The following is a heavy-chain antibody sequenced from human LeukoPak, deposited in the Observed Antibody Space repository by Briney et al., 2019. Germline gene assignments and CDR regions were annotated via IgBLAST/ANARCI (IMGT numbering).Heavy chain of an antibody. Sequence: PGGSLRLSCAASGFTFSTYWMHWVRQAPGKGLVWVSHINSDGSSTSYADSVKGRFTISRDNAKNTLYLQMNSLRAEDTAVYYCARALYVDYWGQGSLVTASS. D-gene: IGHD3-10*02. CDR3: ARALYVDY. V-gene: IGHV3-74*01. J-gene: IGHJ4*02. CDR1: GFTFSTYW. CDR2: INSDGSST.